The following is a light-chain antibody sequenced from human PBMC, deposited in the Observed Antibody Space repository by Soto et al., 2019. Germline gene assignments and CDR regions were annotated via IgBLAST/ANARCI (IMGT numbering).Light chain of an antibody. V-gene: IGKV1-5*03. CDR1: QTISSW. CDR2: KAS. Sequence: DIQMTQSPSTLSGSVGDRVTITCRASQTISSWLAWYQQKPGKAPKLLIYKASTLKSGVPSRFSGSGSGTEFTLTISSLQPDDFATYYCQQYDKWPRTFGQGTKVDIK. CDR3: QQYDKWPRT. J-gene: IGKJ1*01.